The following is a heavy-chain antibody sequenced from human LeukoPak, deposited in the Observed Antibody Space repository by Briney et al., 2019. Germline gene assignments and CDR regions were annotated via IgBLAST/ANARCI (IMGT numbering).Heavy chain of an antibody. CDR3: ARAAYNWN. CDR2: IDPSGTTL. Sequence: GGSLRLSCAASGFTISDYVMSWVRQAPGKGLEWVSYIDPSGTTLYYADSVKGRFTVSRDNGKNSLSLQLRSLRAADTAVYYCARAAYNWNWGQGTLVTVSS. V-gene: IGHV3-11*01. D-gene: IGHD1-20*01. J-gene: IGHJ4*02. CDR1: GFTISDYV.